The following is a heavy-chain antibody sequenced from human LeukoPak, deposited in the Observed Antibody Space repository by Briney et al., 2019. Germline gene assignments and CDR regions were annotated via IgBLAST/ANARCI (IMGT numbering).Heavy chain of an antibody. D-gene: IGHD5-24*01. CDR3: AKDIQLST. CDR2: ISGGGGRT. J-gene: IGHJ3*01. Sequence: GGSLRLSCAASGFTFSSYAMSWVRQAPGKGLEWVSTISGGGGRTWYADSVKGRFTISRDNSKNTLSLQMNSLRVEDTAMYFCAKDIQLSTWGLGTMVTVSS. CDR1: GFTFSSYA. V-gene: IGHV3-23*01.